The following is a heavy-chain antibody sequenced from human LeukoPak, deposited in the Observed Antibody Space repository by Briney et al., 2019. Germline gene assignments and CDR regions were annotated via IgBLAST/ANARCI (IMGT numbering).Heavy chain of an antibody. D-gene: IGHD3-22*01. Sequence: SETLSLTCTVSGGSITSGDYYRNWIRQPPGKGLEWIGYIYASGSTNYNPSLKSRVTMSVDTSKNQFSLKLSSVTAAHPPVYYCARFPQYYESRLISYYYSWDVGGKGTTVPV. CDR1: GGSITSGDYY. CDR2: IYASGST. CDR3: ARFPQYYESRLISYYYSWDV. V-gene: IGHV4-61*08. J-gene: IGHJ6*03.